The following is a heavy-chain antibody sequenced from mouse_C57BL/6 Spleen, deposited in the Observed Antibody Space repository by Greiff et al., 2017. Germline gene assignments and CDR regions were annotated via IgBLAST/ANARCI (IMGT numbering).Heavy chain of an antibody. Sequence: QVQLQQPGAELVRPGSSVKLSCKASGYTFTSYWMHWVKQRPIQGLEWIGNIDPSDSDNHYNQKFKDKATLTVDKSSSTAYMQRSSLTSEDSAVYYCARYGSSPDYAMDYWGQGTSVTVAS. CDR3: ARYGSSPDYAMDY. V-gene: IGHV1-52*01. J-gene: IGHJ4*01. CDR1: GYTFTSYW. D-gene: IGHD1-1*01. CDR2: IDPSDSDN.